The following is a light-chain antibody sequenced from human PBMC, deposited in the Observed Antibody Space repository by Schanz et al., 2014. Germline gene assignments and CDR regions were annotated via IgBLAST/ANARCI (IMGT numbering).Light chain of an antibody. J-gene: IGKJ4*01. Sequence: EIVLTQSPGTLSLSPGERATLSCRASQSVSSSYVAWYQQKPGQAPRLLISGASSRAAGIPDRFSGGGSGTEFTLTISALEPEDFAVYHCQQRSNWPLTFGGGTKVEIK. CDR2: GAS. CDR1: QSVSSSY. V-gene: IGKV3D-20*02. CDR3: QQRSNWPLT.